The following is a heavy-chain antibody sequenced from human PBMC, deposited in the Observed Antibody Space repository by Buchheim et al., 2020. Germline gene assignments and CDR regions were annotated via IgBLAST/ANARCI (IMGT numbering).Heavy chain of an antibody. CDR3: AKTGAQGYLEY. J-gene: IGHJ4*02. CDR1: GASISSRNW. V-gene: IGHV4-4*02. D-gene: IGHD6-13*01. CDR2: IYQSGTT. Sequence: QAQLQESGPGLVKPSGTLSLTCSVSGASISSRNWWTWVRQSPGKGLEWIGEIYQSGTTNYNPSLKRRVTISMDKSKNQFSLKVNSVTAADTAVFYCAKTGAQGYLEYWGQG.